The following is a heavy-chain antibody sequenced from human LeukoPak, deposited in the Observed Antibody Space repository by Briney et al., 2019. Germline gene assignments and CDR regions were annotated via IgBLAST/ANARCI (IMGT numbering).Heavy chain of an antibody. Sequence: GGSLRLSCAASGFTVSGTYMSWVRQAPGKGLEWVSVIYSGAGTYYADSVKGRFTISRDNSKNTLHLQMNSLRAEDTAVYYCARVGSGIYYKYFEHWGQGTLVTVPS. D-gene: IGHD1-26*01. J-gene: IGHJ4*02. CDR1: GFTVSGTY. CDR3: ARVGSGIYYKYFEH. V-gene: IGHV3-53*01. CDR2: IYSGAGT.